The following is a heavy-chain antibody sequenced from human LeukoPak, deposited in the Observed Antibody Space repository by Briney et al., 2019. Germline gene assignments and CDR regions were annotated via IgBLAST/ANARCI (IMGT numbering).Heavy chain of an antibody. V-gene: IGHV4-34*01. CDR1: GGSFSGYY. CDR2: INHSGST. CDR3: AREALYYDFWSGSAYYMDV. Sequence: SETLSLTCAVYGGSFSGYYWSWIRQPPGKGLEWIGEINHSGSTNYNPSLKSRVTISVDTSKNQFSLKLSSVTAADTAVYYCAREALYYDFWSGSAYYMDVWGKGTTVTVSS. D-gene: IGHD3-3*01. J-gene: IGHJ6*03.